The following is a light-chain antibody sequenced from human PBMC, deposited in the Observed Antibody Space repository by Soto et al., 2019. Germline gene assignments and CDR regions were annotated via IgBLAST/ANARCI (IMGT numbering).Light chain of an antibody. CDR3: QQRGSWPRVT. CDR2: DTS. CDR1: QSVSTY. Sequence: EIVLTQFPATLSLSPGERATLSCRASQSVSTYLAWYQQKPGQAPRLLIYDTSSRATGIPGRFSGSGSGTDFTLTIIRLEPEDFAVYYCQQRGSWPRVTFGGGTKVEIK. V-gene: IGKV3-11*01. J-gene: IGKJ4*01.